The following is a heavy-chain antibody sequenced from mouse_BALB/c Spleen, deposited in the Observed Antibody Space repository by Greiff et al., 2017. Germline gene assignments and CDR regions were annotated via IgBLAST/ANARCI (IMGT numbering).Heavy chain of an antibody. V-gene: IGHV3-2*02. CDR3: AEGFLLRGFDY. CDR1: GYSITSDYA. J-gene: IGHJ2*01. D-gene: IGHD1-1*01. Sequence: EVQLQQSGPGLVKPSQSLSLTCTVTGYSITSDYAWNWIRQFPGNKLEWMGYISYSGSTSYNPSLKSRISITRDTSKNQFFLQLNSVTTEDTATYYCAEGFLLRGFDYWGQGTTLTVSS. CDR2: ISYSGST.